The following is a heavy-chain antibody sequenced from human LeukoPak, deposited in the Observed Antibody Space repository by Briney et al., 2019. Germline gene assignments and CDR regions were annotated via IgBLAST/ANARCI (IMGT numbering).Heavy chain of an antibody. D-gene: IGHD3-22*01. CDR1: DDSITIYY. CDR2: ISSSGST. V-gene: IGHV4-4*07. Sequence: PSETLSLTCTVSDDSITIYYWSWIRQPAGKGLEWIGRISSSGSTNYNPSLKSRVTISVDTSRNQFSLKLSSVTAADTAVYFCARGPYSYDSSGAFDIWGQGTMVTVSS. J-gene: IGHJ3*02. CDR3: ARGPYSYDSSGAFDI.